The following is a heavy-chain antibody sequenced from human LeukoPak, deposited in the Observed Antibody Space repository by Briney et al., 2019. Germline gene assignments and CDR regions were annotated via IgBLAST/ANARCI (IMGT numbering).Heavy chain of an antibody. CDR1: GNYW. CDR3: AKVNYYDSSGYLDY. Sequence: GGSLRLSCAASGNYWMHWVRQAPGKGLVWVSHINSDGSWTSYADSVKGRFTISKDNAKNTVYLQMNSLRVEDTAVYYCAKVNYYDSSGYLDYWGQGTLVTVSS. CDR2: INSDGSWT. D-gene: IGHD3-22*01. J-gene: IGHJ4*02. V-gene: IGHV3-74*01.